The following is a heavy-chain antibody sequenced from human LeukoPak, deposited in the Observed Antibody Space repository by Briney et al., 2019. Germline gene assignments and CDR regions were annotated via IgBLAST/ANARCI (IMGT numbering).Heavy chain of an antibody. CDR2: ISGSSGII. CDR3: VNAFDI. Sequence: GGSLRLSCAASGFTFNTYTMNWVRQAPGKGLEWVSYISGSSGIIDYADSVRGRFTISRDNAKNSLYLQMNSLRAEDTAVYYCVNAFDIWGQGTMVTVSS. V-gene: IGHV3-48*01. CDR1: GFTFNTYT. J-gene: IGHJ3*02.